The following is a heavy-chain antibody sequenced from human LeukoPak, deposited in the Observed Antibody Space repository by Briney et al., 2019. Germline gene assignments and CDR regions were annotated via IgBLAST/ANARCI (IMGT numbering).Heavy chain of an antibody. D-gene: IGHD6-6*01. CDR2: IYYSGST. Sequence: SETLSLTCTVSGGSISSGDYYWSWIRQPPGKGLEWIGYIYYSGSTNYNPSLKSRVTISVDTSKNQVSLKLSSVTAADTAVYYCTRVLYTSSSDSYYYYMDVWGKGTTVTVSS. V-gene: IGHV4-61*08. CDR1: GGSISSGDYY. CDR3: TRVLYTSSSDSYYYYMDV. J-gene: IGHJ6*03.